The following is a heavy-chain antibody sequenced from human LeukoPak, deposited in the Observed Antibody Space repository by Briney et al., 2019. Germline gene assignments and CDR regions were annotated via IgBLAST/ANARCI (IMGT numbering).Heavy chain of an antibody. Sequence: GGSLRLSCAASEFTFGNHWMHWVRQAPGEGLLWVSYINSDGSSTSYADYVKGRFTIPRDNARNTLYLQMNSLRVEDTAVYYCARDGSLPDYWGQGTLVTVSS. J-gene: IGHJ4*02. CDR2: INSDGSST. CDR3: ARDGSLPDY. V-gene: IGHV3-74*01. CDR1: EFTFGNHW.